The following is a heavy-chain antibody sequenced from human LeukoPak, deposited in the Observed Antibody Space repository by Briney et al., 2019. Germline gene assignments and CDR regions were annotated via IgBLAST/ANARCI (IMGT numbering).Heavy chain of an antibody. CDR1: GFTFSSYG. CDR2: IWYDGSNK. J-gene: IGHJ4*02. CDR3: ARDQGARITTFGVVTPVY. D-gene: IGHD3-3*01. V-gene: IGHV3-33*01. Sequence: PGGSLRLSCAASGFTFSSYGMHWVRQAPGKGLEWVAVIWYDGSNKYYADSVKGRFTISRDNSKNTLYLQMNSLRAEDTAVYYCARDQGARITTFGVVTPVYWGQGTLVTVSS.